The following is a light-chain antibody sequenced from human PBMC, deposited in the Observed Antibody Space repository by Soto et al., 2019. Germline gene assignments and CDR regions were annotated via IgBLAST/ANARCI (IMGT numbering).Light chain of an antibody. CDR1: SSDVGNYNL. V-gene: IGLV2-23*02. CDR2: EVS. Sequence: QSALTQPASVSGSPGQSITISCTGTSSDVGNYNLVSWYQQHPSKAPKLMIYEVSKRPSGVSNRFSGSKSGNTASLTISGLQAEDEADYYCCSYAGSSTWVFGGGTKLTVL. CDR3: CSYAGSSTWV. J-gene: IGLJ3*02.